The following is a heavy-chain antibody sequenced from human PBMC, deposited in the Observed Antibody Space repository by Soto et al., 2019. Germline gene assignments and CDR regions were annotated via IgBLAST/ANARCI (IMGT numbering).Heavy chain of an antibody. CDR3: ARVHCSAGTCLDGLDF. CDR1: GDSVSSNGAC. J-gene: IGHJ6*02. Sequence: PSQTLSLTCVISGDSVSSNGACWNWIRQSPSRGLQWLGRIYYRSKWFHDYAASVESRMAINPDTSRNPISLQLNYVTPEDTAVYYCARVHCSAGTCLDGLDFWGQGTTVTVSS. V-gene: IGHV6-1*01. D-gene: IGHD2-15*01. CDR2: IYYRSKWFH.